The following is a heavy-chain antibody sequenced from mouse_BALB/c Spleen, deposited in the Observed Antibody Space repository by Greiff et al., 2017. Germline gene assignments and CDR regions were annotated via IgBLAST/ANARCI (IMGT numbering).Heavy chain of an antibody. Sequence: EVKLVESGGGLVKPGGSLKLSCAASGFTFSDYYMYWVRQTPEKRLEWVATISDGGSYTYYPDSVKGRFTISRDNAKNNLYLQMSSLKSEDTAMYYCARALITFYAMDYWGQGTSVTVSS. D-gene: IGHD1-1*01. V-gene: IGHV5-4*02. J-gene: IGHJ4*01. CDR1: GFTFSDYY. CDR2: ISDGGSYT. CDR3: ARALITFYAMDY.